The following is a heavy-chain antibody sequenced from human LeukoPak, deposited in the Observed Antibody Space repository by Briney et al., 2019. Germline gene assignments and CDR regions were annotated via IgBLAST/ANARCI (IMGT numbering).Heavy chain of an antibody. V-gene: IGHV1-2*06. J-gene: IGHJ4*02. CDR3: ARGPLRLGDLSTL. CDR2: INPNSGGT. D-gene: IGHD3-16*02. Sequence: ASVKVSCKASGYTFTGYYMHWVRQAPGQGLEWMGRINPNSGGTNYAQKFQGRVTMTRDTSISTAYMDISRLRSDDTAVYFCARGPLRLGDLSTLWGQGTLVTVSS. CDR1: GYTFTGYY.